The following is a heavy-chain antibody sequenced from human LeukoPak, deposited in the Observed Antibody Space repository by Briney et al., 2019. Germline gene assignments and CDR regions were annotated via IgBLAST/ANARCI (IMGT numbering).Heavy chain of an antibody. CDR1: GFTVSSNY. Sequence: GGSLRLSCAASGFTVSSNYMSWVRQAPGKGLEWVSVIYSGGSTYYADSVKGRFTISRDNSKNTLYLQMTSLRAEDTAVYYCARLSGSGSYFRATEYFQHWGQGTLVTVSS. J-gene: IGHJ1*01. D-gene: IGHD3-10*01. CDR3: ARLSGSGSYFRATEYFQH. V-gene: IGHV3-53*01. CDR2: IYSGGST.